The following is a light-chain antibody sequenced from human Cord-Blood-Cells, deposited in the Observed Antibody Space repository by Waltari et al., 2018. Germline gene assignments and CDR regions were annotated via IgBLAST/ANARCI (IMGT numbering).Light chain of an antibody. CDR3: QQSYSTPRT. V-gene: IGKV1-39*01. J-gene: IGKJ1*01. CDR1: QSISSY. CDR2: AAS. Sequence: DIQMTQSSSSVSASVGDIVTMTCRASQSISSYLNWYQQKPGKAPKLLIYAASSLQSGVPSRFSGSGSGTDFTLTISSLQPEDFATYYCQQSYSTPRTFGQGTKVEIK.